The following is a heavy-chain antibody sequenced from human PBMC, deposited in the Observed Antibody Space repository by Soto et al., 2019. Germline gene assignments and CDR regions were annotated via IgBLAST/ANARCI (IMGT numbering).Heavy chain of an antibody. CDR3: ARGREYSSSSDNYYYYGMDV. V-gene: IGHV4-59*01. J-gene: IGHJ6*02. CDR1: GGSISSYY. Sequence: ETLSLSWTVAGGSISSYYWSWIRQPPGKGLEWIGYIYYSGSTNYNPSLKSRVTISVDTSKNQFSLKLSSVTAADTAVYYCARGREYSSSSDNYYYYGMDVWGQGTTVTVSS. D-gene: IGHD6-6*01. CDR2: IYYSGST.